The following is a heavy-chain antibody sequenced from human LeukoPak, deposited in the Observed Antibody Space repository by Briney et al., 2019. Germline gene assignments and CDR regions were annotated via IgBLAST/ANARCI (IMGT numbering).Heavy chain of an antibody. Sequence: PGRSLRLSCAASGFTFDDYAMHWVRQAPGKGLEWVSGISWNSGSIGYADSVKGRFTISRDNAKNSLYLQMNSLRAEDMALYYCAKQTDYGDYEKGGAFDIWGQGTMVTVSS. D-gene: IGHD4-17*01. CDR2: ISWNSGSI. CDR1: GFTFDDYA. CDR3: AKQTDYGDYEKGGAFDI. V-gene: IGHV3-9*03. J-gene: IGHJ3*02.